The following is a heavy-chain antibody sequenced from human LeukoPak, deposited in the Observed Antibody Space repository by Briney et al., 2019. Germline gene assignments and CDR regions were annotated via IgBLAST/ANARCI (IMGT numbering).Heavy chain of an antibody. J-gene: IGHJ5*02. D-gene: IGHD3-9*01. CDR2: IHPGNSDT. CDR3: ARQYYETLTGPNWFDA. Sequence: LGESLKISCKGSGYTFTSYWIGWVRQMPGKGLEWMGIIHPGNSDTRYSPSFKGQVTMSVDKSISIAYLQWSSLKASDTAIYYCARQYYETLTGPNWFDAWGQGTLVTVSS. V-gene: IGHV5-51*01. CDR1: GYTFTSYW.